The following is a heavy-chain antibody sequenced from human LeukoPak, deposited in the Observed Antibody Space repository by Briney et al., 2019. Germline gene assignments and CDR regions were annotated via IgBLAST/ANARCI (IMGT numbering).Heavy chain of an antibody. CDR3: ARDQGGGSYRHAFDV. J-gene: IGHJ3*01. D-gene: IGHD1-26*01. CDR2: IYHSGST. CDR1: GGSISSYY. V-gene: IGHV4-59*01. Sequence: SETLSLTCTVSGGSISSYYWSWLRQPPGKELEWIGHIYHSGSTIYSSSLKGRVTISLDMSKNQFSLRLTSGTAADTAVYYCARDQGGGSYRHAFDVWGQGKMVIVSS.